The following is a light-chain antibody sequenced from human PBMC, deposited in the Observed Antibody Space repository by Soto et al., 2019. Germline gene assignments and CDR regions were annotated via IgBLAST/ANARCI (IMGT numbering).Light chain of an antibody. CDR1: QSISRY. J-gene: IGKJ1*01. CDR3: QQSYSTPLT. CDR2: AAF. Sequence: DIQMTQSPSSLSASVGDRVTIACRASQSISRYLNWYQQKPGKAPKILIYAAFSLQSGVPSRFSGSGSGTDFTLTISSLQPEDFASYYCQQSYSTPLTLGQGTKVDIK. V-gene: IGKV1-39*01.